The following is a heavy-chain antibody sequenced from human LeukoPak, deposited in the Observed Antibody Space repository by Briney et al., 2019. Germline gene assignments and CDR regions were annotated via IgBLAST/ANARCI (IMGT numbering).Heavy chain of an antibody. CDR1: GDSISSSGYY. Sequence: PSETLSLTCTVSGDSISSSGYYWGWIRQPPGKGLEWIGTLFYSGNTYYNPSLKSRVTISVDTSKNQFSLKLSSVTAADTAVYYCARRFNYYYDSSFDPWGQGTLVTVSS. J-gene: IGHJ5*02. V-gene: IGHV4-39*07. CDR3: ARRFNYYYDSSFDP. D-gene: IGHD3-22*01. CDR2: LFYSGNT.